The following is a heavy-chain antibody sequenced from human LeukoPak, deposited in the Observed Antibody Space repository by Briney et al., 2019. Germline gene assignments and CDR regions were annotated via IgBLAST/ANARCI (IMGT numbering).Heavy chain of an antibody. CDR3: ARVRPALRVVDAFDI. V-gene: IGHV1-2*06. CDR1: GYTFTGYY. J-gene: IGHJ3*02. Sequence: ASVKVSCKASGYTFTGYYMHWVRQAPGQGLEWMGRINPNSGGTSYAQKFQGRVTMTRDTSISTAYMELSRLRSDDTAVYYCARVRPALRVVDAFDIWGQGTMVTVSS. D-gene: IGHD3-3*01. CDR2: INPNSGGT.